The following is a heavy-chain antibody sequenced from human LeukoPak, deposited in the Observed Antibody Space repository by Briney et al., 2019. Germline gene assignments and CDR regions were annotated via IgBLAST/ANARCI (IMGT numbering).Heavy chain of an antibody. V-gene: IGHV3-23*01. CDR1: GFTFDNFG. J-gene: IGHJ4*02. D-gene: IGHD3/OR15-3a*01. CDR2: ISGSGGSS. Sequence: GGSLRLSCEASGFTFDNFGMNWVRQAPGKALEWVSAISGSGGSSYYADSVKGRFTISRDNSKNTLYLQMNSLRVEDTAIYYCAKSLHWDWYYFDYWGQGTLVTVSS. CDR3: AKSLHWDWYYFDY.